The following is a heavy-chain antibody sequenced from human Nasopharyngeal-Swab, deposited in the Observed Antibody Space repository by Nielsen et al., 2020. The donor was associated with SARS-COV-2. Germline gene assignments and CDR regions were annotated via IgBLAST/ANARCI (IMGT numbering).Heavy chain of an antibody. CDR1: GFTFSSYS. CDR2: ISSSSSTI. CDR3: ARGERSYLDY. J-gene: IGHJ4*02. Sequence: GESLKISCAASGFTFSSYSMNWVRQAPGKGLEWVSYISSSSSTIYYADSVKGRFTISRDNAKNSLYLQMNSLRDEDTAVYYCARGERSYLDYWGQGTLVTVSS. V-gene: IGHV3-48*02.